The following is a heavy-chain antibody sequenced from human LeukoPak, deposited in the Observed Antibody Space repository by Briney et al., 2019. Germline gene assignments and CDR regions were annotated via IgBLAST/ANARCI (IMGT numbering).Heavy chain of an antibody. J-gene: IGHJ4*02. CDR2: ISGSGSTQ. Sequence: PGGSLRLSCAASRFTFSDYYMSWIRQAPGKGLEWVSYISGSGSTQYYADSVKGRFTISRDNAKNSLYLQMNSLRAEDTAVYYCARDETGSSSWYSGALDYWGQGTLVTVSS. V-gene: IGHV3-11*04. CDR1: RFTFSDYY. D-gene: IGHD6-13*01. CDR3: ARDETGSSSWYSGALDY.